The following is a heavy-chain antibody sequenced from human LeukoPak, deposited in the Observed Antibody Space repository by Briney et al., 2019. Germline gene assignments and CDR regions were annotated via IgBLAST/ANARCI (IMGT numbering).Heavy chain of an antibody. CDR2: IIPIFGTA. J-gene: IGHJ1*01. CDR3: ARDSSEFRSLIPH. CDR1: GGTFISYA. D-gene: IGHD2-21*01. Sequence: GASVKVSCKASGGTFISYAISWVRQAPGQGLEWMGGIIPIFGTAKYAQKFQGRVTITADESTSTAYMELSSLRSEDTAVYYCARDSSEFRSLIPHWGQGTLVTVSS. V-gene: IGHV1-69*13.